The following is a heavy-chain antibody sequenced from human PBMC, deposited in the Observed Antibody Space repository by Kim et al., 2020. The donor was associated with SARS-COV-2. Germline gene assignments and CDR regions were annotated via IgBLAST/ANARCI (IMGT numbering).Heavy chain of an antibody. Sequence: GGSLRLFCAASGFTFSSYAMSWVRQAPGKGLEWVSAISGSGGSTYYADSVKGRFTISRDNSKNTLYLQMNSLRAEDTAVYYCAKDPSGDYVGGSYPQPPVDWGQGTLVTVSS. CDR2: ISGSGGST. CDR1: GFTFSSYA. V-gene: IGHV3-23*01. CDR3: AKDPSGDYVGGSYPQPPVD. J-gene: IGHJ4*02. D-gene: IGHD3-16*02.